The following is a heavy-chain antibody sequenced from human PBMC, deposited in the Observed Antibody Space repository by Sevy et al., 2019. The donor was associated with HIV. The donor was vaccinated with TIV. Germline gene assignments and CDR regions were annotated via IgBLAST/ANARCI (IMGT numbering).Heavy chain of an antibody. V-gene: IGHV5-51*01. D-gene: IGHD6-19*01. CDR1: GYSFTSYW. CDR3: ARRGTAVAGNGYVDY. J-gene: IGHJ4*02. CDR2: IYPGDSDT. Sequence: GESLKISCKGSGYSFTSYWIGWVRQMPGKGLEWMGIIYPGDSDTRYSPSFQGQVTISADKSIGTAYLQWSSRKASDTAMDYGARRGTAVAGNGYVDYWGQGTLVTVSS.